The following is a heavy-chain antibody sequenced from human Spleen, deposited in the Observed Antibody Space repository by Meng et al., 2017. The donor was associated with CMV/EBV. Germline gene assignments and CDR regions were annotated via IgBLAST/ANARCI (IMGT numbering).Heavy chain of an antibody. CDR1: GGFVRGGSFY. Sequence: SETLSLTCTVSGGFVRGGSFYWSWIRQPPGKGLEWIGYISHSGSTNYNPSLKSRVTISVDTSKNQFSLKLSSVTAADTAVYYCARGLYYDILTGYYIPKQFDPWGQGTLVTVSS. J-gene: IGHJ5*02. V-gene: IGHV4-61*01. CDR3: ARGLYYDILTGYYIPKQFDP. D-gene: IGHD3-9*01. CDR2: ISHSGST.